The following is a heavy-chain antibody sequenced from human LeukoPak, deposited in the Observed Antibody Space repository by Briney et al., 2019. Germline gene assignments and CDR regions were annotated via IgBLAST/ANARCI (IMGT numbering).Heavy chain of an antibody. CDR2: VSSHGNYG. D-gene: IGHD5-24*01. CDR1: GFTFRHFA. J-gene: IGHJ4*02. CDR3: TRDAYNFNDFDY. Sequence: GGSLRLSCAVWGFTFRHFAMRWVGQAPGRGLEGVAVVSSHGNYGYYAASVKGRFTISRDNSKNTLYLQIDTLRAEDTAIYYCTRDAYNFNDFDYWGQGTLVTVSS. V-gene: IGHV3-30*01.